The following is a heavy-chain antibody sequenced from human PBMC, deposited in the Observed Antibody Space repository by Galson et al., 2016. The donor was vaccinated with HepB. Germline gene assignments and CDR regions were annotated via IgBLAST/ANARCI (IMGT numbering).Heavy chain of an antibody. CDR3: VKSSLGGEFYYRMDV. CDR2: ISGSGGRT. J-gene: IGHJ6*02. Sequence: SLRLSCAASGFTFSSYSMTWVRQAPGKGLEWVSAISGSGGRTLYADSGKGRFSISRDGSKNTLYRQLNSRRVEDTAVYDCVKSSLGGEFYYRMDVWGQWTTVTVS. CDR1: GFTFSSYS. D-gene: IGHD2-21*01. V-gene: IGHV3-23*01.